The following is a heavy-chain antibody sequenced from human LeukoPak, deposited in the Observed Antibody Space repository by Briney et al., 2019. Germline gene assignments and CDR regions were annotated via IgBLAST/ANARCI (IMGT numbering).Heavy chain of an antibody. CDR1: GFTLTNAW. D-gene: IGHD3-10*01. J-gene: IGHJ4*02. V-gene: IGHV3-15*01. CDR2: IKSKGGGGTT. CDR3: TTYLPTLGSGEMDY. Sequence: PGGSLRLSCAASGFTLTNAWMSWVRQAPGKGLGWVGRIKSKGGGGTTDYAAPVKGRFTISRDDSKNTLYLQMNSLKTEDTAVYYCTTYLPTLGSGEMDYWGQGTLVTVSS.